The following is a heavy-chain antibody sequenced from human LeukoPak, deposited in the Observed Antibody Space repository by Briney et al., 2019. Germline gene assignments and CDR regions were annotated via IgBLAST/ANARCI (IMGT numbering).Heavy chain of an antibody. V-gene: IGHV4-34*01. CDR3: ARGYYDILTGYFIDY. J-gene: IGHJ4*02. Sequence: SETLSLTCAVYGGSFSGYYWSWIRQPPGKGLEWIGEINHSGSTNYNPSLKSRATISVDTSKNQFSLKLSSVTAADTAVYYCARGYYDILTGYFIDYWGQGTLVTVSS. D-gene: IGHD3-9*01. CDR2: INHSGST. CDR1: GGSFSGYY.